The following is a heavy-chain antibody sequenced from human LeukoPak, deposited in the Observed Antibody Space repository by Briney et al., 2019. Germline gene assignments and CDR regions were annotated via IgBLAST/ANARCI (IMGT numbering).Heavy chain of an antibody. D-gene: IGHD2-2*01. CDR2: IIPIFGTA. V-gene: IGHV1-69*13. CDR3: TRGRYCSSTSCLNWFDP. Sequence: ASVKVSCKASGGTFSSYAISWVRQAPGQGLEWMGGIIPIFGTANYAQKLQGSVTITADESTSTAYMELSSLRSEETAVYYCTRGRYCSSTSCLNWFDPWGQGTLVTVSS. J-gene: IGHJ5*02. CDR1: GGTFSSYA.